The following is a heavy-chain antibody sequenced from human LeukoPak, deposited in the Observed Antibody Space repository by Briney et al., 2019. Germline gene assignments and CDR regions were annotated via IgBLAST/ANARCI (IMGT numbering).Heavy chain of an antibody. CDR2: IQYDGNNK. CDR3: AKDAYFCSGGSCSASDY. Sequence: GGSLELSCAASGFKFSDYGMHWVRQAPGKGLEWLAFIQYDGNNKYYADSVKGRFTVSRDISKNTQYLQMDSLRTEDTAVYYCAKDAYFCSGGSCSASDYWGQGTLVTVSS. V-gene: IGHV3-30*02. J-gene: IGHJ4*02. D-gene: IGHD2-15*01. CDR1: GFKFSDYG.